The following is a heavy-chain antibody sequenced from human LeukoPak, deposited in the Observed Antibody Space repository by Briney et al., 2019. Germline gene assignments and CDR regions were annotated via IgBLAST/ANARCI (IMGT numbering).Heavy chain of an antibody. CDR3: AKQSTRALYYFDY. CDR2: IDTAGNT. CDR1: GFTFSSYD. D-gene: IGHD3-16*01. V-gene: IGHV3-13*01. J-gene: IGHJ4*02. Sequence: PGGSLRLLCAASGFTFSSYDMHWVRQATGKGLEWVSAIDTAGNTYYADSVKGRFTISRDNSKNTLYLQMNSLRAEDTAVYYCAKQSTRALYYFDYWGQGTLVTVSS.